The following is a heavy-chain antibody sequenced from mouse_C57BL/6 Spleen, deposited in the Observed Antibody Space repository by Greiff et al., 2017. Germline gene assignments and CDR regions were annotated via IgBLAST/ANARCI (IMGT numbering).Heavy chain of an antibody. Sequence: VKLQESGAELVKPGASVKISCKASGYAFSSYWMNWVKQRPGKGLEWIGQIYPGDGDTNYNGKFKGKATLTADKSSSTAYMQLSSLTSEDSAVYFCARRGLAEGFAYWGQGTLVTVSA. V-gene: IGHV1-80*01. CDR2: IYPGDGDT. J-gene: IGHJ3*01. D-gene: IGHD6-1*01. CDR1: GYAFSSYW. CDR3: ARRGLAEGFAY.